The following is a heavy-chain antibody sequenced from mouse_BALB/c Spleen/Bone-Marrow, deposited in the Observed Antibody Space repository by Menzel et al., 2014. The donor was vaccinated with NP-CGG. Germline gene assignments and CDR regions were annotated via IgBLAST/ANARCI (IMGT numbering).Heavy chain of an antibody. CDR3: ARDENYDIYWYFDV. Sequence: EVKLMESGGGLVQPGGSLRLSCATSGFTFTDYYMSWVRQTPGKALEWLGFIRNKANGYTTDYSVSVKGRFTISRDNSQSILYLQMNTLRAEDSATYHCARDENYDIYWYFDVWGAGTTVTVSS. D-gene: IGHD1-1*01. J-gene: IGHJ1*01. CDR2: IRNKANGYTT. CDR1: GFTFTDYY. V-gene: IGHV7-3*02.